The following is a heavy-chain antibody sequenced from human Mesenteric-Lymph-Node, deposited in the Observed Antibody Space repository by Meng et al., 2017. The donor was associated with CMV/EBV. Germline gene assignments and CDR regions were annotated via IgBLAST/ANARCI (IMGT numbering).Heavy chain of an antibody. D-gene: IGHD5-12*01. Sequence: YTFNSYAMNWVRQAPGQGLEWMGWINTNPGNPTYAQGFTGRFVFSLDTSVSTAYLQISSLKAEDTAVYSCARVRGGHSGYDPGLIDYWGQGTLVTVSS. V-gene: IGHV7-4-1*02. CDR1: YTFNSYA. J-gene: IGHJ4*02. CDR3: ARVRGGHSGYDPGLIDY. CDR2: INTNPGNP.